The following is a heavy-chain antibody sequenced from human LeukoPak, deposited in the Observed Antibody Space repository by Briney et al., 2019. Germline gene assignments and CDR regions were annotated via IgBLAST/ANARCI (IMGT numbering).Heavy chain of an antibody. CDR1: GFTFSSYG. D-gene: IGHD6-13*01. J-gene: IGHJ3*02. CDR3: AKEYSSSWYSGAFDI. V-gene: IGHV3-30*18. Sequence: GGSLRLSCAAAGFTFSSYGMHWVRQAPGKGLEWEAVISYDGSNKYYADSVKGPFTISRDNSKNTLYLQMNSLRAEDTAVYYCAKEYSSSWYSGAFDIWGQGTMVTVSS. CDR2: ISYDGSNK.